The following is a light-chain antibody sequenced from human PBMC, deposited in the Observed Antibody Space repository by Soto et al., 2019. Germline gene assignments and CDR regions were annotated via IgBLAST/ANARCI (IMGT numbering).Light chain of an antibody. J-gene: IGKJ4*01. V-gene: IGKV3D-20*02. CDR2: GAS. Sequence: EIVLPHSLATLSVSPGGRATLSCRASQSVSSSYLAWYQQKPGQAPRLLIYGASSRATGIPDRFSGSGSGTDFTLTISRLEPEDFAVYYCQQRSNLPLTFGGGTKVDIK. CDR3: QQRSNLPLT. CDR1: QSVSSSY.